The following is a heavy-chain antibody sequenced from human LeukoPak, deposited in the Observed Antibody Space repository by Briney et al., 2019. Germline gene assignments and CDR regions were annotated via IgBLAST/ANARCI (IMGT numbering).Heavy chain of an antibody. D-gene: IGHD5-18*01. Sequence: GGSLRLSCAASGFTFSGSVMHWVRQAPGKGLVWVSRINSDGSSTSYADSVKGRFTISRDNAKNTLYLQMNSLRAEDTAVYYCGNLDTPMGYWGQGTLVTVSS. CDR3: GNLDTPMGY. CDR2: INSDGSST. V-gene: IGHV3-74*01. CDR1: GFTFSGSV. J-gene: IGHJ4*02.